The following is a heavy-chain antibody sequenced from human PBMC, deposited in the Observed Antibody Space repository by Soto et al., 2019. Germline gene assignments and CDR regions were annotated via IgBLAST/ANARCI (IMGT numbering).Heavy chain of an antibody. CDR2: ISYDGSNK. V-gene: IGHV3-30*18. D-gene: IGHD2-21*01. J-gene: IGHJ5*01. CDR3: AKDPPEIA. CDR1: GFTFSSYG. Sequence: PGGSLRLSCAASGFTFSSYGMHWVRQAPGKGLEWVAVISYDGSNKYYGDSVKGRFTISRDNSKNTLYLQVNSLRAEDTAVYYRAKDPPEIALGQAPLVTVSS.